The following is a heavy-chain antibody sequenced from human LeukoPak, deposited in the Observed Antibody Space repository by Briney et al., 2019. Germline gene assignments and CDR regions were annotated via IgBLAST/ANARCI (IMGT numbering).Heavy chain of an antibody. Sequence: PGGSLRLSCAVSGFTFSSYSIDWVRQAPGKGLEWVSYISSSRSYIYYADSVKGRFTISRDNDKNSVYLQMNSLRDEDTAVYYCARVYRSGYSVDYWGQGTLVTVSS. V-gene: IGHV3-48*02. J-gene: IGHJ4*02. CDR3: ARVYRSGYSVDY. CDR1: GFTFSSYS. CDR2: ISSSRSYI. D-gene: IGHD6-19*01.